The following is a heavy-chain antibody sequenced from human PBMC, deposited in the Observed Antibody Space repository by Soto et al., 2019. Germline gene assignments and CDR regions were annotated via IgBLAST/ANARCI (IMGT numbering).Heavy chain of an antibody. CDR2: INGDGDYT. Sequence: EVQLVESGGGLVQPGGSLRLSCAASGFGFSSYWMHWLRQVPGKGLVWVSRINGDGDYTNYADSVKGRFTISRDNAKNTLYLQMNSLRAEDTAVYYCARERGGYSSDFWGQATLVTVSS. CDR1: GFGFSSYW. J-gene: IGHJ4*02. V-gene: IGHV3-74*01. D-gene: IGHD2-15*01. CDR3: ARERGGYSSDF.